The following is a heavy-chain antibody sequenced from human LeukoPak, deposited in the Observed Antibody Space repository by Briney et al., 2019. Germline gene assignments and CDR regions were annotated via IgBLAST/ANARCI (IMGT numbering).Heavy chain of an antibody. CDR2: INHSGST. CDR1: GGSFSGYY. J-gene: IGHJ5*02. Sequence: SETLSLTCAVYGGSFSGYYWSWIRQPPGKGLEWIGEINHSGSTNYNPSLKSRVTISEDTSKNQSSLKLSSVTAADTAVYYCASRRGSVCWFDPWGQGTLVTVSS. D-gene: IGHD3-10*01. V-gene: IGHV4-34*01. CDR3: ASRRGSVCWFDP.